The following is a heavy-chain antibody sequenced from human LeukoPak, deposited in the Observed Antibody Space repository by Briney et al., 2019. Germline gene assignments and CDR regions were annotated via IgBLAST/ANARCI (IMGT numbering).Heavy chain of an antibody. J-gene: IGHJ4*02. Sequence: ASVKVSCKASGGTFSSYAISWVRQAPGQGLEWMGGIIPIFGTANYAQKFQGRVTITADKSTSTAYMELSSLRSEDTAVYYCARDRESYYYDSSGYSSFDYWGQGTLVTVSS. CDR2: IIPIFGTA. D-gene: IGHD3-22*01. V-gene: IGHV1-69*06. CDR1: GGTFSSYA. CDR3: ARDRESYYYDSSGYSSFDY.